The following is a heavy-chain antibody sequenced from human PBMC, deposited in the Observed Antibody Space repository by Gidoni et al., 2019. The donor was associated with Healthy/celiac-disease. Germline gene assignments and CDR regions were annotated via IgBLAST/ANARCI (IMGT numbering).Heavy chain of an antibody. CDR1: YG. CDR3: ARDTEDYYDSPGYYMDV. D-gene: IGHD3-22*01. V-gene: IGHV3-33*01. CDR2: IWYDGSNK. J-gene: IGHJ6*03. Sequence: YGMHWVRQAPGKGLEWVAVIWYDGSNKYYADSVKGRFTISRDNSKNTLYLQMNSLRAEDTAVYYCARDTEDYYDSPGYYMDVWGKGTTVTVSS.